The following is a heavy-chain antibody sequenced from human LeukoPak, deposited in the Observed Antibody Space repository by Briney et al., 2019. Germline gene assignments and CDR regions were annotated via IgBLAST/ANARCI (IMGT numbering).Heavy chain of an antibody. J-gene: IGHJ5*02. CDR3: ARDWDDGRAERPA. D-gene: IGHD3-22*01. CDR1: GFTVSGNY. V-gene: IGHV3-53*01. CDR2: IYSGGDT. Sequence: GGSLRLSCAASGFTVSGNYMTWFRQAPGKGLECVAVIYSGGDTYYTDSVKGRFTISRDKSKNGLYLQMNSLRGEDTAVYYCARDWDDGRAERPAWGQGTLVTVSS.